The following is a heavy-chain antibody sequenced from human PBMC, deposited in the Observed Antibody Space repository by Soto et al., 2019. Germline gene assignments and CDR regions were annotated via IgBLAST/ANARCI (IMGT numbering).Heavy chain of an antibody. V-gene: IGHV4-59*11. D-gene: IGHD6-19*01. CDR2: IWYSGGT. CDR1: GGSISGHY. Sequence: SETLSLTCAVYGGSISGHYWSWLRQPPGKGLEWIGYIWYSGGTNYNPSLKSRVTISVDSSNNQFSLELRSVTAADTAVYYCARERAVAGNDYFDYWGQGTLVTVSS. J-gene: IGHJ4*02. CDR3: ARERAVAGNDYFDY.